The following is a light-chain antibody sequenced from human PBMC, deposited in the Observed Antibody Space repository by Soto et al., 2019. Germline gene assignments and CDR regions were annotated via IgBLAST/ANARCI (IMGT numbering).Light chain of an antibody. V-gene: IGKV3-11*01. CDR3: QQRSNWPPRFT. J-gene: IGKJ3*01. CDR2: DAS. Sequence: EIVLTQSPATLSLSPGERATLSCRARQSVSSYLAWYQQKPGQAPRLLIYDASNRATGIPARFSGSGSRTDVTLTISSLEPGDFAVYYCQQRSNWPPRFTFGPGTKVGIK. CDR1: QSVSSY.